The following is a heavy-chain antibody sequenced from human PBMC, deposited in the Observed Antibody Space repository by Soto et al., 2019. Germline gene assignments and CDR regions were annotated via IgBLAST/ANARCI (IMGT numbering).Heavy chain of an antibody. V-gene: IGHV3-72*01. Sequence: LRLSCAASGFTFSDHFMDWVRQAPGKGLEWVGRTTNKANSYTTEYAASVKGRFTISRDDSKNSLYLQMSRLKTEDTAVYYCARDRTNNLWRALDIWGQGTMVTVSS. J-gene: IGHJ3*02. CDR1: GFTFSDHF. D-gene: IGHD3-3*01. CDR3: ARDRTNNLWRALDI. CDR2: TTNKANSYTT.